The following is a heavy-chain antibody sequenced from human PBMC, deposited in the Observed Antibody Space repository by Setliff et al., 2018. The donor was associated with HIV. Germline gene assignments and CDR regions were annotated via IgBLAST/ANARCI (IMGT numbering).Heavy chain of an antibody. D-gene: IGHD6-19*01. Sequence: PSETLSLTCTVSDSGTYYWGWIRQPPGKGLEWIGSIYHSESTYYNPSLKSRVTISVDTSKNQFSLKLTSMTAADTAMYHCARDRSSGWSKDWFDTWGQGILVTVSS. CDR2: IYHSEST. V-gene: IGHV4-38-2*02. CDR3: ARDRSSGWSKDWFDT. J-gene: IGHJ5*02. CDR1: DSGTYY.